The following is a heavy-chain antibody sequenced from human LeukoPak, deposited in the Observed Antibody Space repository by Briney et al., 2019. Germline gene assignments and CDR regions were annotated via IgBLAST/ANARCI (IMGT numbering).Heavy chain of an antibody. CDR1: GFTFSSYG. Sequence: GGSLRLSCAASGFTFSSYGMHWVRQAPGKGLEWVAVIWYDGSNKYYADSVKGRFTISRDNSKNTLYLQMNSLRAEDTAVYYCARDRNGKNNWFDPWGQGTLVTVSS. CDR3: ARDRNGKNNWFDP. D-gene: IGHD1-1*01. J-gene: IGHJ5*02. V-gene: IGHV3-33*01. CDR2: IWYDGSNK.